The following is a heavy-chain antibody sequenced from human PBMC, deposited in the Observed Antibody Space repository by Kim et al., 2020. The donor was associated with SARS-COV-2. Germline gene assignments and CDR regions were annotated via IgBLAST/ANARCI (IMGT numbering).Heavy chain of an antibody. CDR1: GFSVSSHY. CDR2: IYSGGST. CDR3: GRCGGAYQPLWWNAFDS. Sequence: GGSLRLSCSSSGFSVSSHYMGWVRQAPGRGLEWVSVIYSGGSTYYADSVKGKFTISRDTSNNKVFLQMNSLRAEDTAVYYCGRCGGAYQPLWWNAFDSWGQGTMVTVSS. V-gene: IGHV3-66*01. J-gene: IGHJ3*02. D-gene: IGHD2-2*01.